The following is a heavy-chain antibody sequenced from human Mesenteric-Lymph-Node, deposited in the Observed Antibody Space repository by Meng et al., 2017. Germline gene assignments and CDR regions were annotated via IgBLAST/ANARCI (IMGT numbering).Heavy chain of an antibody. Sequence: ASVKVSCKASGYTFTSYGISWVRQAPGQGLEWMGWISAYNGNTNYAQKLQGRVTMTTDTSTSTDYMELRSLRSDDTAVYYCARAPLVRGVTWYTKLDWFDHWGQGTLVTVSS. V-gene: IGHV1-18*01. D-gene: IGHD3-10*01. CDR3: ARAPLVRGVTWYTKLDWFDH. CDR2: ISAYNGNT. J-gene: IGHJ5*02. CDR1: GYTFTSYG.